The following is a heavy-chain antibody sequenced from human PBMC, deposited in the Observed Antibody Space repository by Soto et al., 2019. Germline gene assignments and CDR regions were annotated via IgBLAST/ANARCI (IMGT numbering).Heavy chain of an antibody. V-gene: IGHV3-30-3*01. D-gene: IGHD3-22*01. CDR1: GFTFSSYA. CDR3: ARDYYKYYDSSGYYRSPAY. Sequence: QPGGSLRLSCAASGFTFSSYAMHWVRQAPGKGLEWVALISYDGSDKDYADSVKGRFTISRDNSRNTLFLQMNILRAEDTAVYYCARDYYKYYDSSGYYRSPAYWGQGT. CDR2: ISYDGSDK. J-gene: IGHJ4*02.